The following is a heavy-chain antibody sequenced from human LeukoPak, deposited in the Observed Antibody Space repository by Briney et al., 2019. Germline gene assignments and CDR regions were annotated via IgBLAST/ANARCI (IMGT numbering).Heavy chain of an antibody. D-gene: IGHD2-2*01. CDR3: ARVEGLTDIVVVPAPYRDYYYYYMDV. CDR2: ISAYNGNT. V-gene: IGHV1-18*01. Sequence: ASVKVSCKASGYTFTSYGISWVRQAPGQGLEWMGWISAYNGNTNYAQKLQGRVTMTTDTSTSTAYMGLRSLRSDDTAVYYCARVEGLTDIVVVPAPYRDYYYYYMDVWGKGTTVTVSS. J-gene: IGHJ6*03. CDR1: GYTFTSYG.